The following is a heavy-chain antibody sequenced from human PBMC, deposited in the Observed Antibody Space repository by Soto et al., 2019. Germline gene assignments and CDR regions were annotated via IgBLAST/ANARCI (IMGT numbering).Heavy chain of an antibody. D-gene: IGHD3-22*01. CDR2: INIDGSRI. CDR3: ATIPYDSSGYFPLGY. Sequence: LRLSCAASGFTFSSYWMHWVRQAPGKGLVWVSRINIDGSRISYADSVKGRCTISRDNAKNTLYMQMNSLRAEDTAVYYCATIPYDSSGYFPLGYWGQGTLVTVSS. J-gene: IGHJ4*02. V-gene: IGHV3-74*01. CDR1: GFTFSSYW.